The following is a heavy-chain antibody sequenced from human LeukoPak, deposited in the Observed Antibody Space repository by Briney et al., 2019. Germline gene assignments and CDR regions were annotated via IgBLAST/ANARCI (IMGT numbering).Heavy chain of an antibody. CDR1: GFTFSSNA. CDR2: ISYDGSNE. V-gene: IGHV3-30-3*01. CDR3: ARDKTFIATTTTGYFEY. Sequence: GGSLRLSCAASGFTFSSNAMHWVRQAPGKGLEWVAVISYDGSNEYYADSVKGRFTISRDNSKNTLYLQMNSLRGADTAVYYCARDKTFIATTTTGYFEYWGQGTLVTVCS. J-gene: IGHJ4*02. D-gene: IGHD5-12*01.